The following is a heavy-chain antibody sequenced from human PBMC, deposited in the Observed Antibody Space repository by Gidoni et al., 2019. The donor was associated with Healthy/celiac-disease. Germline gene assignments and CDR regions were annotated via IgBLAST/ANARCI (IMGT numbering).Heavy chain of an antibody. CDR1: GFTFSSYA. CDR2: ISGSGGST. V-gene: IGHV3-23*01. Sequence: EVQLLESGGGLVQPGGSVRLSCAASGFTFSSYAMSWVRQARRKGLEWVSAISGSGGSTYYADSVNGRFTISSDNSKNTLYLQMSSLRAEDTDVYYCAKDGGWGFESYYYYHGMDVWGQGTTVTVSS. CDR3: AKDGGWGFESYYYYHGMDV. D-gene: IGHD7-27*01. J-gene: IGHJ6*02.